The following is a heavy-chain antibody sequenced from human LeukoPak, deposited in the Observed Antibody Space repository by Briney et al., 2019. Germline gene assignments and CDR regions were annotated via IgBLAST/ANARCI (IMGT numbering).Heavy chain of an antibody. CDR3: ARGSGYSYGLYRSEIDY. Sequence: GASVKASCKASGYTFTSYDINWVRQATGQGLEWMGWMNPNSGNTGYAQKFQGRVTMTRNTSISTAYMELSSLRSEDTAVYYCARGSGYSYGLYRSEIDYWGQGTLVTVSS. J-gene: IGHJ4*02. D-gene: IGHD5-18*01. V-gene: IGHV1-8*01. CDR2: MNPNSGNT. CDR1: GYTFTSYD.